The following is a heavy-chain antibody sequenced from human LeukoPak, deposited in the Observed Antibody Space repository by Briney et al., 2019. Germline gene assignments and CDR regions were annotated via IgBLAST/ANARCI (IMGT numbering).Heavy chain of an antibody. Sequence: ASVKVSCKASGYTFTSYDINWVRQATGQGLEWMGWMNPNSGNTGYAQKFQGRVTMTRNTSISTAYMELSSLRSEDTAVYYRARGRGDYVWNQHDYWGQGTLVTVSS. V-gene: IGHV1-8*01. J-gene: IGHJ4*02. CDR1: GYTFTSYD. D-gene: IGHD3-16*01. CDR3: ARGRGDYVWNQHDY. CDR2: MNPNSGNT.